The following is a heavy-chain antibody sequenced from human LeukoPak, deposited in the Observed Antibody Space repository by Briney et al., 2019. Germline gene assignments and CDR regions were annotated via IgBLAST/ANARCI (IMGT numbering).Heavy chain of an antibody. CDR1: GFTFSSYS. D-gene: IGHD2-15*01. J-gene: IGHJ6*03. Sequence: GGSLRLSCAASGFTFSSYSMNWVRQAPGKGLEWVSSISSSSSYIYYADSVKGRFTISRDNAKNSLYLQMNSLRAEDTAVYYCARGLSSGYYMDVWGKGTTVTISS. V-gene: IGHV3-21*01. CDR3: ARGLSSGYYMDV. CDR2: ISSSSSYI.